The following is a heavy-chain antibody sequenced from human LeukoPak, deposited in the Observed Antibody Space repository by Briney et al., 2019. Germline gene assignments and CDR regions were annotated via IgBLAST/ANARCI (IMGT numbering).Heavy chain of an antibody. D-gene: IGHD3-3*01. Sequence: ASVKVCCKASGYTFTSYGISWVRQAPGQGLEWMGWISAYNGNTNYAQKLQGRVTMTTDTSTSTAYMELRSLRSDDTAVYYCARAGYYDFWSGYYRYFDYWGQGTLVTVSS. CDR2: ISAYNGNT. V-gene: IGHV1-18*01. CDR1: GYTFTSYG. J-gene: IGHJ4*02. CDR3: ARAGYYDFWSGYYRYFDY.